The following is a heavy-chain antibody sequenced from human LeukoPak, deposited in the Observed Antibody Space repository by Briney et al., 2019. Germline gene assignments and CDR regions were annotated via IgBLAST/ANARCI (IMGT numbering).Heavy chain of an antibody. CDR2: ITDSGINT. CDR1: GFTFSSYA. CDR3: AKGTLGSCSGASCYPLDY. Sequence: PGASLRLSCAASGFTFSSYAMAWVRQAPVKGLEWVSVITDSGINTYYTDSVKGRFTISRVNSKNTLYLQMNSLRAEDTAVYYCAKGTLGSCSGASCYPLDYWGQGTLVTVSS. J-gene: IGHJ4*02. V-gene: IGHV3-23*01. D-gene: IGHD2-15*01.